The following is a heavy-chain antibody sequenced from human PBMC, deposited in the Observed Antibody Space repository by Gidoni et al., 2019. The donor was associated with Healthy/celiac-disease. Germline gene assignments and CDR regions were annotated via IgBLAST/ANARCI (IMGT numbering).Heavy chain of an antibody. V-gene: IGHV1-18*04. J-gene: IGHJ4*02. CDR2: ISAYNGNT. D-gene: IGHD5-18*01. CDR1: GYTFNSYG. Sequence: QVQLVQSGAEVKKPGASVKVSCKASGYTFNSYGISWVRQAPGQGLEWMGWISAYNGNTNYAQKLQGRVTRTTDTSTSTAYMELRSLRSDDTAVYYCAREELGVDTAILFDYWGQGTLVTVSS. CDR3: AREELGVDTAILFDY.